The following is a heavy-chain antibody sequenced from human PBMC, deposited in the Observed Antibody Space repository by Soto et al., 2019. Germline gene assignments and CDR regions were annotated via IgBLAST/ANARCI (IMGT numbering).Heavy chain of an antibody. CDR2: INPSGGST. J-gene: IGHJ5*02. CDR3: ARDREVCFDP. CDR1: GYTFTSYY. V-gene: IGHV1-46*01. Sequence: ASVKVSCKASGYTFTSYYMHWVRQAPGQGLEWMGIINPSGGSTSYAQKFQGRVTMTRDTSTSTAYMELRSLRSDDTAVYYCARDREVCFDPWGQGTLVTVSS.